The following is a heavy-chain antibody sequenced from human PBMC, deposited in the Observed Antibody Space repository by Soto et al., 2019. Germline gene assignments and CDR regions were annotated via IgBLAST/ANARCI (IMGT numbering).Heavy chain of an antibody. CDR2: IVDGGRT. D-gene: IGHD2-21*01. CDR3: AKHLGNYGDCAFDF. CDR1: GGSVSSRSHY. Sequence: QLQLLESGPGLVKPSETLSLICTVSGGSVSSRSHYWVWIRQPPGKGMECISSIVDGGRTYYNPSLSSRLTMSLDTSKNHFSLNLKSVTAADTAVYYCAKHLGNYGDCAFDFWGQGNMVTVST. V-gene: IGHV4-39*01. J-gene: IGHJ4*02.